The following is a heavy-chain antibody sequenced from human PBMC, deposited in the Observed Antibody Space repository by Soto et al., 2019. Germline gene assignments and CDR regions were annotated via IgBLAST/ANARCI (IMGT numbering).Heavy chain of an antibody. Sequence: PSDTLSLTCTVSSGSIKSGDYYWSWVRQPPGKGLEWIGYVYYSGITYYNPSLKSRVAISIDTSKNQSSLDLNSVTATDTAVYYCAKGGSGSYSNAFDIWGQGTMVTVSS. J-gene: IGHJ3*02. CDR2: VYYSGIT. D-gene: IGHD3-10*01. CDR3: AKGGSGSYSNAFDI. CDR1: SGSIKSGDYY. V-gene: IGHV4-30-4*02.